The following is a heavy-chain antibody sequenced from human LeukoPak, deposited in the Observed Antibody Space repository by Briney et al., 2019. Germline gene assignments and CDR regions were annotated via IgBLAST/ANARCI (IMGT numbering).Heavy chain of an antibody. CDR1: GYTFTSYG. J-gene: IGHJ4*02. CDR2: INPSGGST. CDR3: ARGRMGSFDY. Sequence: ASVTVSCKASGYTFTSYGISWVRQAPGQGLEWMGIINPSGGSTSYAQKFQGRVTMTRDTSTSTVYMELSSLRSEDTAVYYCARGRMGSFDYWGQGTLVTVSS. V-gene: IGHV1-46*01. D-gene: IGHD1-26*01.